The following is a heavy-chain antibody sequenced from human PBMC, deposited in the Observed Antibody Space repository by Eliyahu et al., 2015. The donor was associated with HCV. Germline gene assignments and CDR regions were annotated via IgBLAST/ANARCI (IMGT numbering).Heavy chain of an antibody. J-gene: IGHJ6*02. V-gene: IGHV3-7*01. Sequence: EVQLVESGGGLVQPGGSLRLSXAASXFXXSXYYLSXVRQAPGKGLEWVANIKEDGTEKYHVDSVKGRFTISRDNAKNSLYLQMNSLRAEDTAVYYCARVGSRDGYTPDGPFYYYGMDVWGQGTTVTVSS. CDR2: IKEDGTEK. CDR1: XFXXSXYY. CDR3: ARVGSRDGYTPDGPFYYYGMDV. D-gene: IGHD5-24*01.